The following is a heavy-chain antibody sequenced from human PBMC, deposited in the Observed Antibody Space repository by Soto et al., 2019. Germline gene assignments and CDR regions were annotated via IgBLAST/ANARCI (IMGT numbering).Heavy chain of an antibody. CDR2: INPSGATT. D-gene: IGHD2-2*01. V-gene: IGHV1-46*01. CDR3: ARRDCFSSSCYFKY. CDR1: GYTFTSYY. J-gene: IGHJ4*02. Sequence: QVSLVQSGAEVKKPGASVKVSCKASGYTFTSYYVHWVRQAPGQGLEWMGIINPSGATTTYAQNFRGRVAMTRDTSTSTVYMELSSLRSEATAVYYCARRDCFSSSCYFKYWGQGTLVTVSS.